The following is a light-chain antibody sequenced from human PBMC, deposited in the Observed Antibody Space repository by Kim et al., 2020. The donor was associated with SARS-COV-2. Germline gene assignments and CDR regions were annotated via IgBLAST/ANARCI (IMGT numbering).Light chain of an antibody. CDR3: QGYGNAPDT. V-gene: IGKV3-20*01. CDR1: HSVRGSY. J-gene: IGKJ5*01. Sequence: PGESATLSCRASHSVRGSYLSYHQQPNPGHAPRLLIYGASGRATDIPDRFSGSGSGTYFTLTISRLDPEDFAVYYCQGYGNAPDTFGQGTRLDIK. CDR2: GAS.